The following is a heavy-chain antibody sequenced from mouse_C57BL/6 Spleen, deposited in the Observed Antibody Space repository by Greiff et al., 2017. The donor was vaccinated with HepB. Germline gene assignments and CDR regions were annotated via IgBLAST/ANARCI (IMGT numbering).Heavy chain of an antibody. D-gene: IGHD1-1*01. Sequence: VQLQQSGPELVKPGASVKISCKASGYSFTGYYMNWVKQSPEKSLEWIGEINPSTGGTTYNQKFKAKATLTVDKSSSTAYMQLKSLTSEDSAVYYCARGSPYYYGRWYAMDYWGQGTSVTVSS. CDR1: GYSFTGYY. CDR2: INPSTGGT. J-gene: IGHJ4*01. CDR3: ARGSPYYYGRWYAMDY. V-gene: IGHV1-42*01.